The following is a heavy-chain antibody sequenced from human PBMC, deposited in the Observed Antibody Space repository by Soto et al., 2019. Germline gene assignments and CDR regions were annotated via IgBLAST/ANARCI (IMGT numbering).Heavy chain of an antibody. D-gene: IGHD3-16*01. CDR2: ISGSGNTI. Sequence: QVQLVESGEGLVQPGGSLRLSCAASGFTLSDYYMSWIRQAPGKGLEWVSHISGSGNTIDYADSVKGRFTISRDNAKNSLYLQMNSLRDDDTAVFYCARGRYALDYWGQGTRVTVSS. CDR1: GFTLSDYY. V-gene: IGHV3-11*01. J-gene: IGHJ4*02. CDR3: ARGRYALDY.